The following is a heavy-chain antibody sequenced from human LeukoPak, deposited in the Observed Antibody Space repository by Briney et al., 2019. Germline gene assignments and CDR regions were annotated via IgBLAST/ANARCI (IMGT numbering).Heavy chain of an antibody. J-gene: IGHJ4*02. Sequence: ASVKVSFKASGYSFTIHDINWVRQATGQGRGWMGWMNPNSGNTVYAQKFQGRVTMTTDTSMKTAYIELSSLRSEDTAVYYCARAGRKYAFDYWGQGTLVTVSS. CDR3: ARAGRKYAFDY. CDR2: MNPNSGNT. V-gene: IGHV1-8*01. CDR1: GYSFTIHD.